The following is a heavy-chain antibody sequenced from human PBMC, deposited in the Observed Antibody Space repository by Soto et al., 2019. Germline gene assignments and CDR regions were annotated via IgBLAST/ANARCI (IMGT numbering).Heavy chain of an antibody. J-gene: IGHJ4*02. CDR3: ARESEDLTSNFDY. CDR1: GFTFTRFS. CDR2: ISSTTNYI. V-gene: IGHV3-21*06. Sequence: EVQLVESGGVLVKPGGSLRLSCAASGFTFTRFSMNWFRQAPGKGLEWVSSISSTTNYIYYGDSMKGRFTISRDNAKNSLYLEMNSLRAEDTAVYYCARESEDLTSNFDYWGQGTLVTVSS.